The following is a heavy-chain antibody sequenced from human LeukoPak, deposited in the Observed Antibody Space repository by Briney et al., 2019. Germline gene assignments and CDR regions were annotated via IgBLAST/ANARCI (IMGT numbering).Heavy chain of an antibody. D-gene: IGHD3-9*01. Sequence: GASVKVSCKASGYNFTSHDINWVRQATGQGLEWMGWMNPNSGNTGYAQKFQGRVTMTRNTSINTAYMELSSLRSEDTAVYYCARSLSVGRSFDWLSKKFHSWFDPWGQGTLVTVSS. J-gene: IGHJ5*02. CDR2: MNPNSGNT. CDR1: GYNFTSHD. V-gene: IGHV1-8*01. CDR3: ARSLSVGRSFDWLSKKFHSWFDP.